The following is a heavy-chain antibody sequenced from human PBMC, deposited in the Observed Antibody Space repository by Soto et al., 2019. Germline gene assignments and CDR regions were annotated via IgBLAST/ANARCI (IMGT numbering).Heavy chain of an antibody. Sequence: SETLSITCAVYGGSFSGYYRSWIRQPPGKGLEWIGEINHSGSTNYNPSLKSRVTISVDTSKNQFSLKLSSVTAADTAVYYCARGRPFYDFWSGYYRGGMDVWGQGTTVTVSS. J-gene: IGHJ6*02. D-gene: IGHD3-3*01. CDR3: ARGRPFYDFWSGYYRGGMDV. V-gene: IGHV4-34*01. CDR1: GGSFSGYY. CDR2: INHSGST.